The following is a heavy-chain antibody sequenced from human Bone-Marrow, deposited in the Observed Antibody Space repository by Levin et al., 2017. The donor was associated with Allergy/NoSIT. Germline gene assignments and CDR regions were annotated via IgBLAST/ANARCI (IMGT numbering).Heavy chain of an antibody. Sequence: GGSLRLSCAASGFSFSNYAMHWVRQAPGKGLEYVSAISSNGGSTFYANAVKGRFAISRDNSKNTLFLQMGSLRLDDMAVYYCARDRVRSGGSWEFDFWGQGTLVTVSS. V-gene: IGHV3-64*01. CDR3: ARDRVRSGGSWEFDF. CDR1: GFSFSNYA. CDR2: ISSNGGST. D-gene: IGHD6-13*01. J-gene: IGHJ4*02.